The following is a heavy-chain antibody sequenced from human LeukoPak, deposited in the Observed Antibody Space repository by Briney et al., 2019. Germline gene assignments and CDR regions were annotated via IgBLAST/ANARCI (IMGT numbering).Heavy chain of an antibody. CDR3: ARSKRAIHYYYYGMDV. J-gene: IGHJ6*02. D-gene: IGHD3-3*01. CDR2: IYSGGST. CDR1: GFTVSSNY. V-gene: IGHV3-53*01. Sequence: GGSLRLSCAASGFTVSSNYMSWVRQAPGKGLEWVSVIYSGGSTYYADSVKGRFTISRANSKNTLYLQMNSLRAEDTAVYYCARSKRAIHYYYYGMDVWGQGTTVTVSS.